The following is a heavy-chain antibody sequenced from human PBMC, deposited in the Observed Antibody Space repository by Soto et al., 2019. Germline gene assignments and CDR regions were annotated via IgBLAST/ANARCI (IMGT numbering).Heavy chain of an antibody. CDR2: IYWDDDK. CDR3: IQSRCGGDCLQSYASYYYYGMDV. Sequence: QITLKESGPTLVKPTQTLTLTCTFSAFSLSTGGVGVGWIRQPPGKALEWLALIYWDDDKRYSPSLRSRLTITKDTYKNQVVLTMTNMYPVDTATYYCIQSRCGGDCLQSYASYYYYGMDVWGQGTTVTVSS. D-gene: IGHD2-21*02. V-gene: IGHV2-5*02. CDR1: AFSLSTGGVG. J-gene: IGHJ6*02.